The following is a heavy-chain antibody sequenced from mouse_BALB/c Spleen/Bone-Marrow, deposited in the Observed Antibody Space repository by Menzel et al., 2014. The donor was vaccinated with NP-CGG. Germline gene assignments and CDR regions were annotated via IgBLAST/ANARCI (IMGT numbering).Heavy chain of an antibody. CDR3: ARQGYCDNSDY. D-gene: IGHD1-1*01. J-gene: IGHJ2*01. CDR1: GFDFSRYW. Sequence: EVQLQQSGGGLVQPGGSLKLSCAASGFDFSRYWMSWVRPAPGKGLEWIGEINPDSSTINYTPSLKDKFIISRDNAKNTLYLQMSKLRSEDTALYYCARQGYCDNSDYWGQGTTLTVSS. V-gene: IGHV4-1*02. CDR2: INPDSSTI.